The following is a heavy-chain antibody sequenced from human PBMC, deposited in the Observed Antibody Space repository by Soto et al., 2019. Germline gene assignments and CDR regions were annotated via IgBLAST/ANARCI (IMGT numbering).Heavy chain of an antibody. CDR1: GFTFSDYY. CDR3: AKEYGRLDS. V-gene: IGHV3-11*06. D-gene: IGHD4-17*01. CDR2: ISSSSGYT. J-gene: IGHJ4*02. Sequence: LRLSCAASGFTFSDYYMSWIRQAPGKGLEWVSYISSSSGYTNYADSVKGRFTISRDNAKNSLYLQMNSLRAEDTAVYYCAKEYGRLDSWRQGTLVTVSS.